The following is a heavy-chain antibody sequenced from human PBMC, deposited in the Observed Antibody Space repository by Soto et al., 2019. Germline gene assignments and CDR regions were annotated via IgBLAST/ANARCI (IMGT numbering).Heavy chain of an antibody. Sequence: ESGGGLVKPGGSLRLSCAASGFTFSIHTMNWVRQAPGKGLEWVSSISGSSDTIYYADSVKDRFTISRDNAKNSLYLQMKGLRAADTAVYYCAKTANVDVCGGDGPPPDYWGRGTLVTVSS. D-gene: IGHD2-21*01. CDR1: GFTFSIHT. CDR3: AKTANVDVCGGDGPPPDY. CDR2: ISGSSDTI. J-gene: IGHJ4*02. V-gene: IGHV3-21*01.